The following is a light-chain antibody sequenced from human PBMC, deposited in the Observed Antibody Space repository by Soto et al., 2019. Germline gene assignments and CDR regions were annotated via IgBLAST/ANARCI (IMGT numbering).Light chain of an antibody. J-gene: IGKJ4*01. CDR3: QQYDNYPLT. V-gene: IGKV1-39*01. CDR2: DAS. Sequence: DIQMTQSPSSLSASVVDRVTITCRASQSISSYLNWYQQKPGKAPKFLIYDASNLESGVPSRFSGSASGTEFTLTISSLQPDDFATYYCQQYDNYPLTFGGGTKVDIK. CDR1: QSISSY.